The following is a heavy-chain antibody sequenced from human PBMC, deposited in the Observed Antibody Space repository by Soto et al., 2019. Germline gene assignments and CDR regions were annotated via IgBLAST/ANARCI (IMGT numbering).Heavy chain of an antibody. CDR1: GFTFSSYA. D-gene: IGHD3-3*01. Sequence: HPGGSLRLSCASSGFTFSSYAMSWVRQAPGKGLEWVSAISGSGGSTYYADSVKGRFTISRDNSKNTLYLQMNSLRAEDTAVYYCAKDHIHVLRFLEWSHGSYGMDVWGQGTTVTVSS. CDR2: ISGSGGST. CDR3: AKDHIHVLRFLEWSHGSYGMDV. J-gene: IGHJ6*02. V-gene: IGHV3-23*01.